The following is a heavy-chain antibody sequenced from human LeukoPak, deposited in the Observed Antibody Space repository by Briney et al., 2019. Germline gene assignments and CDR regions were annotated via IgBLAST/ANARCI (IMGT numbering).Heavy chain of an antibody. J-gene: IGHJ5*02. Sequence: GESLKISCKGSGYSFTSYWICWVRQMPGKGLEWMGIIYPGDSDTRYSPSFQGQVTISADKSISTAYLQWSSLKASDTAMYYCARQGCSSTSCSPNWFDPWGQGTLVTVSS. CDR1: GYSFTSYW. V-gene: IGHV5-51*01. CDR3: ARQGCSSTSCSPNWFDP. CDR2: IYPGDSDT. D-gene: IGHD2-2*01.